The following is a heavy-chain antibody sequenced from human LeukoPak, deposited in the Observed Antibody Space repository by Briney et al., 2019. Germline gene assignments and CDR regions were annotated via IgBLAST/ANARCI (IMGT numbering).Heavy chain of an antibody. D-gene: IGHD6-13*01. J-gene: IGHJ4*02. CDR1: GFTFDDYA. Sequence: GGSLRLSCAASGFTFDDYAMHWVRHAPGKGLEGVSGISWNSGSIGYADSVKGRFTISRDNAKNSLYLQMNSLRAEDTALYYCAKDIGADDYYFDYWGQGTLVTVSS. CDR2: ISWNSGSI. CDR3: AKDIGADDYYFDY. V-gene: IGHV3-9*01.